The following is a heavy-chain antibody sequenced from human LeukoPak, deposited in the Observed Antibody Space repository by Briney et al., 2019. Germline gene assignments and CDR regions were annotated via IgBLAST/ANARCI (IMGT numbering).Heavy chain of an antibody. V-gene: IGHV1-69*05. CDR2: IIPIFGTA. CDR3: ASWQQLAAFDI. J-gene: IGHJ3*02. D-gene: IGHD6-13*01. CDR1: GYTFTSYG. Sequence: SVKVSCKASGYTFTSYGISWVRQAPGQGLEWMGGIIPIFGTANYAQKFQGRVTITTDESTSTAYMELSSLRSEDTAVYYCASWQQLAAFDIWGQGTMVTVSS.